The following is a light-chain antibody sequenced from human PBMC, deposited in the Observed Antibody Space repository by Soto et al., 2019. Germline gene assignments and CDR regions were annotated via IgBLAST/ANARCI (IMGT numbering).Light chain of an antibody. CDR3: QQYNSYST. Sequence: DIQMTQSPSTLSASVGDRVTITCRASQSISSWLAWYQQQPGKAPKLLIYKASSLESGVPSRFSGSGSGTEFTLTISSLQPDDFETYYCQQYNSYSTFGHGTKVEIK. CDR1: QSISSW. CDR2: KAS. V-gene: IGKV1-5*03. J-gene: IGKJ1*01.